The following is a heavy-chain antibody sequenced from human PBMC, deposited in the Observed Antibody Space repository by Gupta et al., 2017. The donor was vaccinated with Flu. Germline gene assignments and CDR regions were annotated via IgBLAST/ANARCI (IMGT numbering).Heavy chain of an antibody. CDR1: GGTFIKHN. CDR2: IDPKDGET. V-gene: IGHV1-69-2*01. D-gene: IGHD2-2*01. J-gene: IGHJ4*02. CDR3: AAVGSPARTEVTLDS. Sequence: VLPAESRPQPDRPRAALGMCFKVAGGTFIKHNVHWVQQAPGKGLEWLGHIDPKDGETMYAGRLRHTSTLTDDTSTVTVSIVLCSLRSDDAAVYVCAAVGSPARTEVTLDSGSQATLVSASS.